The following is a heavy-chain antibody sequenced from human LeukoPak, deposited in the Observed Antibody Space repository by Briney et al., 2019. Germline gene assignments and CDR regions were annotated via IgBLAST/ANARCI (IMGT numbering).Heavy chain of an antibody. V-gene: IGHV4-59*11. CDR1: GGSISGHY. Sequence: SETLSLTCTVSGGSISGHYWSWIRQPPGKGLEWIGDIYSSGNTDYNPSLKSRVTISVDTSKNQFSLKLSSVTAADTAVYYCARDSTVTTGDRYWFDPWGQGTLVTVSS. CDR2: IYSSGNT. D-gene: IGHD4-17*01. CDR3: ARDSTVTTGDRYWFDP. J-gene: IGHJ5*02.